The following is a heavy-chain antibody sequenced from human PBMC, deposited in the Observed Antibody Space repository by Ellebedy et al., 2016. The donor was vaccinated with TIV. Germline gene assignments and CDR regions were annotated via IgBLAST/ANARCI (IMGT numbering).Heavy chain of an antibody. CDR1: GFTFSTYS. CDR2: MSGTISYV. D-gene: IGHD4-17*01. J-gene: IGHJ4*02. CDR3: ARVHGDYRIDY. V-gene: IGHV3-21*06. Sequence: GGSLRLSCAASGFTFSTYSMNWVRQAQGKGLEWVSSMSGTISYVHKADSVEGRFTISRDNAKNSLYLHMSSLRVDDTYVYDCARVHGDYRIDYWGPGTLVTVSS.